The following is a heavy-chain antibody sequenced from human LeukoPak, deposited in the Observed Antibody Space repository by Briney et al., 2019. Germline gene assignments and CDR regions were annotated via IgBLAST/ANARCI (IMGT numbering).Heavy chain of an antibody. Sequence: PGGSLRLSCAASGFTFSSYAMSWVRQAPGKGLEWVSAISGSGGTTSCADSVKGRFSISRDNSKNTLYLQMNSLRAEDTAVYYCANFYHWTEIVVVAATPMSAFDIWGQGTMVTVSS. CDR3: ANFYHWTEIVVVAATPMSAFDI. V-gene: IGHV3-23*01. J-gene: IGHJ3*02. D-gene: IGHD2-15*01. CDR2: ISGSGGTT. CDR1: GFTFSSYA.